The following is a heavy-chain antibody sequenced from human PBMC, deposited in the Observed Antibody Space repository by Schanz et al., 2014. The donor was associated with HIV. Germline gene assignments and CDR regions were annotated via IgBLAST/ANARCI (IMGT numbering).Heavy chain of an antibody. D-gene: IGHD6-13*01. CDR3: AREKDLGYSSTLGF. V-gene: IGHV3-23*04. CDR1: RFSFRGYG. Sequence: VQLVESGGGVVQPWRSLILSCAASRFSFRGYGMHWVRQAPGKGLEWVSAISGSGGSTYYADSVKGRFTISRDNSKNTLYLQMNSLRGEDTAVYYCAREKDLGYSSTLGFWGQGTLVTVSS. CDR2: ISGSGGST. J-gene: IGHJ4*02.